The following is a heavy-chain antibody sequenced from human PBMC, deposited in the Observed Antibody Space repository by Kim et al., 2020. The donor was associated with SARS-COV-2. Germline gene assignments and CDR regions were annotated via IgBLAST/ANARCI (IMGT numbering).Heavy chain of an antibody. D-gene: IGHD3-22*01. Sequence: SETLSLTCTVSGGSISSSSYYWGWIRQPPGKGLEWIGSIYYSGSTYYNPSLKSRVTISVDTSKNQFSLKLSSVTAADTAVYYCAGSSGYYSDYWYFDLWGRGTLVTVSS. V-gene: IGHV4-39*01. J-gene: IGHJ2*01. CDR3: AGSSGYYSDYWYFDL. CDR1: GGSISSSSYY. CDR2: IYYSGST.